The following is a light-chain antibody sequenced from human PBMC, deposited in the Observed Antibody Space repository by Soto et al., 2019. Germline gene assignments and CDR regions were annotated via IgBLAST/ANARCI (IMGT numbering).Light chain of an antibody. V-gene: IGKV3-15*01. CDR1: RSISSRH. CDR3: QQHDDWPLT. J-gene: IGKJ5*01. Sequence: EIVMTQSPATLSVSPGERATLSCRVSRSISSRHLAWYQQKPGQAPRLLIYGASTRATGIPARFSGSGSGTEFTLTISSLQSEDFALYYCQQHDDWPLTFGQGTRLEIK. CDR2: GAS.